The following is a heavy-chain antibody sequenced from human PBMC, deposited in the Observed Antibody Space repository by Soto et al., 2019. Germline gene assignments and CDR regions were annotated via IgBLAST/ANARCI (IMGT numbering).Heavy chain of an antibody. V-gene: IGHV5-51*01. Sequence: GESLKISCKGSGYSFTSYWIGWVRQMPGKGLEWMGIIYPGDSDTRYSPSFQGQVTISADKSISTAYLQWSSLKASDTAMYYCARHRHLYYYYYYKDVWGKGTTVTVSS. CDR2: IYPGDSDT. J-gene: IGHJ6*03. CDR3: ARHRHLYYYYYYKDV. CDR1: GYSFTSYW.